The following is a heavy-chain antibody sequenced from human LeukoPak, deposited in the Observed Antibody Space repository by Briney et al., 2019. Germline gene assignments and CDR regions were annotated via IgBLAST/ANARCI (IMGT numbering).Heavy chain of an antibody. J-gene: IGHJ4*02. D-gene: IGHD3-3*01. Sequence: PGGSLRLSCAASGFTFSSYAMNWIRQPPGKGLEWIGEINHSGSTNYNPSLKSRVTISVDTSKNQFSLKLSSVTAADTAVYYCARGGPFRITIFGVVRTRTFDYWGQGTLVTVSS. CDR3: ARGGPFRITIFGVVRTRTFDY. V-gene: IGHV4-34*01. CDR1: GFTFSSYA. CDR2: INHSGST.